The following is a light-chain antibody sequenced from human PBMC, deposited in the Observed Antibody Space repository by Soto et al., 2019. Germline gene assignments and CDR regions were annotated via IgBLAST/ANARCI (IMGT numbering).Light chain of an antibody. CDR1: DSNIGNDH. V-gene: IGLV1-51*02. J-gene: IGLJ3*02. CDR2: ENN. CDR3: GTWDSGLSAGV. Sequence: QSVLTQPPSVSAAPGQKVTISCSGSDSNIGNDHVSWYQQFPGTAPKLLIYENNKRPSGIPDRFSGSKSGTSATLDITGLQTGDEADYYCGTWDSGLSAGVIGGGTKVTV.